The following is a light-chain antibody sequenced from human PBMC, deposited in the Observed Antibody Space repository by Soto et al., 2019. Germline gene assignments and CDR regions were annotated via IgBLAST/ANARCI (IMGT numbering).Light chain of an antibody. CDR2: AAS. CDR1: QRIGSY. CDR3: HQFNNFPPP. Sequence: DIQLTQPPSSLSASVGDRVTIICRASQRIGSYLAWYQEGPGKAPKLMIYAASTLQSGGPSRLSGSGSGTEFTLTLSSLQPADFATYYCHQFNNFPPPLGQGTRLQIK. J-gene: IGKJ2*01. V-gene: IGKV1-9*01.